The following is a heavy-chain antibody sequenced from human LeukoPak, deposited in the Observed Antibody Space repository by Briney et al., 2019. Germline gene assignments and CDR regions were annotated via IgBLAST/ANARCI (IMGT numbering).Heavy chain of an antibody. CDR2: IYYSGST. D-gene: IGHD5-18*01. J-gene: IGHJ4*02. CDR1: GGSISSSSYY. CDR3: ARHVSKRGYSYGGFDY. Sequence: SETLSLTCTVSGGSISSSSYYWGWIRQPPGKGLEWIGSIYYSGSTYYNPSLKSRVTISADTSKNQFSLKLSSVTAADTAVYYCARHVSKRGYSYGGFDYWGQGTLVTVSS. V-gene: IGHV4-39*01.